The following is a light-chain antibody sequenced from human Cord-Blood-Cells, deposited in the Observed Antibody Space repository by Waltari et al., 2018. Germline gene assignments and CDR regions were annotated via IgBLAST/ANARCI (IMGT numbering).Light chain of an antibody. CDR2: GAS. CDR3: QQYGSSPPKT. J-gene: IGKJ1*01. V-gene: IGKV3-20*01. CDR1: QSVSSSY. Sequence: EIVLTQSPGPLSLSPGERATLSCRASQSVSSSYLAWDQQKPGQGPRLLIYGASSRATGIPDSFSGSGSGTDFTLTISRLEPEDFAVYYCQQYGSSPPKTFGQGTKVEIK.